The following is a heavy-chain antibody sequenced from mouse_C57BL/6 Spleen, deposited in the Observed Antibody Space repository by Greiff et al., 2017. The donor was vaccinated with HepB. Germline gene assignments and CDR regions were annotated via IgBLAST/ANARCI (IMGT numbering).Heavy chain of an antibody. J-gene: IGHJ1*03. V-gene: IGHV1-64*01. Sequence: VQLKQPGAELVKPGASVKLSCKASGYTFTSYWMHWVKQRPGQGLEWIGMIHPNSGSTNYNEKFKSKATLTVDKSSSTAYMQLSSLTSEDSAVYYCARSNWDGGYFDVWGTGTTVTVSS. CDR2: IHPNSGST. CDR3: ARSNWDGGYFDV. D-gene: IGHD4-1*01. CDR1: GYTFTSYW.